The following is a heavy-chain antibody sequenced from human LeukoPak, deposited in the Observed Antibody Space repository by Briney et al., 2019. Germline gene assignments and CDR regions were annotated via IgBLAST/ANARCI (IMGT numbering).Heavy chain of an antibody. D-gene: IGHD3-10*01. CDR2: IDYSGST. CDR3: ARVGSYCFDY. CDR1: GGSISTYY. Sequence: SETLPLTCTVSGGSISTYYWSWIRQPPGKGLEWIGYIDYSGSTNYNPSLKSRVTMSVDTSKHQFSLKLSSVSAADTAVYYCARVGSYCFDYWGQGTLVTVSS. V-gene: IGHV4-59*01. J-gene: IGHJ4*02.